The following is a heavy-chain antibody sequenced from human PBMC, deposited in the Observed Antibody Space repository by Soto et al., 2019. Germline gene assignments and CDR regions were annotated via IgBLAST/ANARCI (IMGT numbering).Heavy chain of an antibody. CDR1: GYTFTAYY. J-gene: IGHJ5*02. CDR2: INPNSGGT. D-gene: IGHD3-22*01. Sequence: QVQLVQSGAEVKKPGASVKVSCKASGYTFTAYYMHWLGQAPGQGLEGMGWINPNSGGTNYAQRFQGRVTGTNDTSISTTYRELSSLRSDDTAVYYCARGDFDRSGNYNAGWFAPWGQGTLVTVSS. V-gene: IGHV1-2*02. CDR3: ARGDFDRSGNYNAGWFAP.